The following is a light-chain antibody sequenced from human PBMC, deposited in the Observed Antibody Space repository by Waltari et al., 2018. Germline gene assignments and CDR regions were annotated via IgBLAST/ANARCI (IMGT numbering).Light chain of an antibody. CDR2: KAS. V-gene: IGKV1-5*03. CDR1: QSISNW. Sequence: DIRMTQSPSTLSASVGDRVTITCRASQSISNWLAWYQQKPGKAPKALIYKASSLESGVPSRFSGSGSRTEFTLTISSLQAEDVAVYYCQQYYSTPPLTFGGGTKVEIK. J-gene: IGKJ4*01. CDR3: QQYYSTPPLT.